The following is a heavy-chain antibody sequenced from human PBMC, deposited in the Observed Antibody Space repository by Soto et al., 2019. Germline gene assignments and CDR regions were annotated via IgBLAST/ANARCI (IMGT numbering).Heavy chain of an antibody. CDR3: ARGHIPVYGLVPDYFDS. V-gene: IGHV4-34*02. CDR2: VTHSGST. Sequence: QVHLQQWGAGLLKPSETLSLTCGVYGGSLRGSYWSWIRQPPGKALEWLGKVTHSGSTTFNPSLKSRVSASVDTSDNQFSLKLTSLTAADTAVYYCARGHIPVYGLVPDYFDSWGQGTLVTVSS. J-gene: IGHJ4*02. D-gene: IGHD3-3*01. CDR1: GGSLRGSY.